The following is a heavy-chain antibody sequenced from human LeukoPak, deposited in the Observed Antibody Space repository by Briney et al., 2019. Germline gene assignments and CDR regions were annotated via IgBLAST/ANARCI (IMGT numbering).Heavy chain of an antibody. CDR2: INPNTGGT. CDR3: ARDARSNGLGV. V-gene: IGHV1-2*04. CDR1: GYTFTGYY. Sequence: ASVKVSCKTSGYTFTGYYIHWVRQAPGRGLEWMGWINPNTGGTNYVQKFQGWVTMTRDTSISTAYMELSRLRSDDTAVYYCARDARSNGLGVWGQGTTVTVSS. D-gene: IGHD4-11*01. J-gene: IGHJ6*02.